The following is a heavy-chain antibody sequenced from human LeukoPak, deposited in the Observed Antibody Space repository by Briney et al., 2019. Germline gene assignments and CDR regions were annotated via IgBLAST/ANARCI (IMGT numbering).Heavy chain of an antibody. CDR2: IFYSRSI. CDR3: ARHESDYGDYSTFDS. Sequence: SETLSLTCTVSGGSMSSYYWSWIRQPPGKELQWIGYIFYSRSINYNPSLKSRVTISVDTSKNQFSLKLSSVTAADTAVYYCARHESDYGDYSTFDSWGQGTLVTVSS. V-gene: IGHV4-59*08. CDR1: GGSMSSYY. J-gene: IGHJ4*02. D-gene: IGHD4-17*01.